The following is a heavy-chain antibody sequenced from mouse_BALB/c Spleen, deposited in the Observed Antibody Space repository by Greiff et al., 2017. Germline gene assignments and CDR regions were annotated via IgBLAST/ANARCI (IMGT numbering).Heavy chain of an antibody. V-gene: IGHV3-2*02. CDR1: GYSITSDYA. J-gene: IGHJ4*01. D-gene: IGHD4-1*01. Sequence: EVKLMESGPGLVKPSQSLSLTCTVTGYSITSDYAWTWIRQFPGNKLEWMGYISYSGSTSYNPSLKSRISITRDTSKNQFFLQLNSVTTEDTATYYCARGKVTGTDYAMDYWGQGTSVTVSS. CDR3: ARGKVTGTDYAMDY. CDR2: ISYSGST.